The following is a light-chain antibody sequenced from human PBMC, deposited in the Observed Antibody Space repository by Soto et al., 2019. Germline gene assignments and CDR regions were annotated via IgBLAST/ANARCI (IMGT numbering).Light chain of an antibody. Sequence: DIQMTQSPSSVSASVGDRVTISCRASQDISSWLAWYQQKPGRAPKLLIYAASRLQSGVPSRFSGSASGTHFILTINGLQPEDFGTYYCQQLNTFPLTFDQGTRLDIK. V-gene: IGKV1D-12*01. CDR2: AAS. CDR3: QQLNTFPLT. J-gene: IGKJ5*01. CDR1: QDISSW.